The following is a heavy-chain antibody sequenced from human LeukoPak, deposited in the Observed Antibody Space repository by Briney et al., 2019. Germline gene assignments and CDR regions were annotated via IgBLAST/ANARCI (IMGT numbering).Heavy chain of an antibody. CDR3: ARSYGDYVNFDY. V-gene: IGHV4-59*01. Sequence: PSGTLSLTCTVSGGSISSYYWSWIRQAPGKGLEWIGYIYYSGSTNYDPSLKSRVTMSVDTSKNQFSLRLSSVTAADTAVYYCARSYGDYVNFDYWGQGTLVTVSS. J-gene: IGHJ4*02. CDR1: GGSISSYY. D-gene: IGHD4-17*01. CDR2: IYYSGST.